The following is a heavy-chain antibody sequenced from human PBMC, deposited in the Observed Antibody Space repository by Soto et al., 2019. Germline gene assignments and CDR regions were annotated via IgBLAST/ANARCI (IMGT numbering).Heavy chain of an antibody. V-gene: IGHV4-34*01. J-gene: IGHJ4*02. CDR3: ARGGIAARHFDY. D-gene: IGHD6-6*01. Sequence: ETLSLTCAVYGGSFSGYYWSWIRQPPGKGLEWIGEINHSGSTNYNPSLKSRVTISVDTSKNQFSLKLTSVTAADTSVYYCARGGIAARHFDYWGQGALVTVSS. CDR1: GGSFSGYY. CDR2: INHSGST.